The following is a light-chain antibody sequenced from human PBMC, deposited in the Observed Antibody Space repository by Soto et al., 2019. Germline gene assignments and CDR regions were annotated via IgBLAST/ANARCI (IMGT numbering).Light chain of an antibody. CDR3: MQALQTPFT. CDR1: QSLLHSNGYNS. J-gene: IGKJ3*01. V-gene: IGKV2-28*01. CDR2: LGS. Sequence: DIVMTQSPISLPVTPGEPASISCRSSQSLLHSNGYNSLDWYLQKPGQSPQLLIYLGSNRASGVADRFSGSGSGTDFTLKISRVEAEDVGVYYCMQALQTPFTFGPGTKVDIK.